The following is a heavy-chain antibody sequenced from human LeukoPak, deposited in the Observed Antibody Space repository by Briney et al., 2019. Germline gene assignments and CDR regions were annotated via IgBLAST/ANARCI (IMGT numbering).Heavy chain of an antibody. Sequence: GGSLRLSCAASGFTFSGYWMSWVRQSPGKGLQWVANIKQDGSEKYYVDSVKGRFTISRDNAKNSLYLQMNSLRAEDTAVYYCVKYSSAWYYPHFDFWGQGTLVTVSS. V-gene: IGHV3-7*01. CDR3: VKYSSAWYYPHFDF. CDR1: GFTFSGYW. J-gene: IGHJ4*02. D-gene: IGHD6-19*01. CDR2: IKQDGSEK.